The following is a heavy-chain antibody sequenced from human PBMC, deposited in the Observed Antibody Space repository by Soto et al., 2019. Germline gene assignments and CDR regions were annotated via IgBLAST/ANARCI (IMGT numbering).Heavy chain of an antibody. Sequence: QLQLQESGPGLVKPSETLSLTCTVSGGSISSIRFSWGWIRQPPGKGLEWIGAIYNTGRTSYNPSLKSRVTISVDMSKNQFSLKLTSVTAADTAVYHCVRYDTWGQGILVTVSS. V-gene: IGHV4-39*01. J-gene: IGHJ5*02. CDR1: GGSISSIRFS. CDR2: IYNTGRT. CDR3: VRYDT.